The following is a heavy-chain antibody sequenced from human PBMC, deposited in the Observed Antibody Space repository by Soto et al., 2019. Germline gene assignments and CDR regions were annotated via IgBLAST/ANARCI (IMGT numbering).Heavy chain of an antibody. CDR2: IWYDGSNK. CDR1: GFTFSSYG. D-gene: IGHD4-17*01. CDR3: ARDSHGDYGCDH. Sequence: QVQLVESGGGVVQPGRSLRLSCAASGFTFSSYGMHWVRQAPGKGLEWLAAIWYDGSNKYYADSVKGRFTISRDNSKSTLYLQLSSLSREDTAVYYCARDSHGDYGCDHWGQGALDTVSS. J-gene: IGHJ4*02. V-gene: IGHV3-33*01.